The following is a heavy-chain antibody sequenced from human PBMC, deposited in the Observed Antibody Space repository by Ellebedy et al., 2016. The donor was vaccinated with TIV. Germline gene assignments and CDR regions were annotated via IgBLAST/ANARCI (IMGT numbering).Heavy chain of an antibody. CDR1: GFTFSSYN. Sequence: GESLKISCAASGFTFSSYNMNWVRQAPGKGLEWVSYISSSSSTIYSADSVKGRFTISRDNAKNSLYLQMNSLRAEDTAVYYCARVRQSLHSYGMDVWGQGTTVTVSS. V-gene: IGHV3-48*01. CDR2: ISSSSSTI. CDR3: ARVRQSLHSYGMDV. D-gene: IGHD6-19*01. J-gene: IGHJ6*02.